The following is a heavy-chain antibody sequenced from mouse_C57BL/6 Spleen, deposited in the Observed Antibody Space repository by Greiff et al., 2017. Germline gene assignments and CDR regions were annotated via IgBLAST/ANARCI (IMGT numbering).Heavy chain of an antibody. Sequence: VQLQQPGAELVMPGASVKLSCKASGYTFTSYWMHWVKPRPGQGLEWIGEIDPSASYTNYNQKFKGKSTLTVDKSSSTAYMQLSSLTSEDSAVYYCARSSRSDYYGNYYAMDYWGQGTSVTVSS. CDR3: ARSSRSDYYGNYYAMDY. CDR2: IDPSASYT. CDR1: GYTFTSYW. V-gene: IGHV1-69*01. J-gene: IGHJ4*01. D-gene: IGHD2-1*01.